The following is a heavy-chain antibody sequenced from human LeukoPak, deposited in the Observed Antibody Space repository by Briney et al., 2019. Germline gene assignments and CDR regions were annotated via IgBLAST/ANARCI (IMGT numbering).Heavy chain of an antibody. V-gene: IGHV1-46*01. CDR1: GYTFTSYY. Sequence: ASVKVSCKASGYTFTSYYMHWVRQAPGQGLEWMGIINPSGGSTSYAQKFQGRVTMTRDMSTSTVCMELSSLRSEDTAVYYCATLGGPRLRTDFDYWGQGTLVTVSS. CDR3: ATLGGPRLRTDFDY. CDR2: INPSGGST. D-gene: IGHD1-14*01. J-gene: IGHJ4*02.